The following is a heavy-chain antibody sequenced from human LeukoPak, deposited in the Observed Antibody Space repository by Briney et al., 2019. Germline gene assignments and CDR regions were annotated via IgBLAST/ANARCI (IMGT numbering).Heavy chain of an antibody. D-gene: IGHD6-13*01. Sequence: GGSLRLSCAASGFTFSVYYMSWIRQAPGKGLECVSYISSSSSYTNYADSVKGRFTISRDNAKNSLYLQMNSLRAEDTAVYYCARSQPGIAAAGFDYWGQGTLVTVSS. CDR3: ARSQPGIAAAGFDY. J-gene: IGHJ4*02. CDR1: GFTFSVYY. V-gene: IGHV3-11*06. CDR2: ISSSSSYT.